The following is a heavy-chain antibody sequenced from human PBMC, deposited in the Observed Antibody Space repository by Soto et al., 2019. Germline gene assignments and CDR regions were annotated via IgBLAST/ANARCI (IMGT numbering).Heavy chain of an antibody. J-gene: IGHJ5*02. D-gene: IGHD3-3*01. Sequence: SVKVSCKASGGTFSSYAISWVRQAPGQGLEWMGGIIPIFGTANYAQKFQGRVTITADESTSTAYMELSSLRSEDTAVYYSARSPPGRIFPFYPWGQETLVTVSS. CDR3: ARSPPGRIFPFYP. CDR2: IIPIFGTA. V-gene: IGHV1-69*13. CDR1: GGTFSSYA.